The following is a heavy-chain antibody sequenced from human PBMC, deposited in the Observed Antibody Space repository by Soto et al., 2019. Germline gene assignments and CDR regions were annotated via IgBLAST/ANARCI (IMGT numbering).Heavy chain of an antibody. Sequence: QVQLVESGGGVVQPGRSLRLSCAASGFTFSSYGMQWVRQAPGKGLEWVAVIWYDGSNKYYADSVKGRFTISRDNSKNTLYLQMNSLRAEDTAVYYCARDMSVGVVVANRVCGMDVWGQGTTVTVSS. CDR3: ARDMSVGVVVANRVCGMDV. V-gene: IGHV3-33*01. CDR1: GFTFSSYG. D-gene: IGHD2-15*01. CDR2: IWYDGSNK. J-gene: IGHJ6*02.